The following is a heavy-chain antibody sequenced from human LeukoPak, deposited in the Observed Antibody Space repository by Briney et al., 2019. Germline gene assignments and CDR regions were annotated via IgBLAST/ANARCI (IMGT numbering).Heavy chain of an antibody. CDR2: TYYSGST. J-gene: IGHJ4*02. V-gene: IGHV4-59*01. CDR3: ARWLRTFDY. CDR1: GGSNSSYY. Sequence: SETLSLTCTVSGGSNSSYYWSWIRQPPGKGLEWIGYTYYSGSTNYNPSLKSRVTISVDTSKNQFSLKLSSVTAADTAVYYCARWLRTFDYWGQGTLVTVFS. D-gene: IGHD5-12*01.